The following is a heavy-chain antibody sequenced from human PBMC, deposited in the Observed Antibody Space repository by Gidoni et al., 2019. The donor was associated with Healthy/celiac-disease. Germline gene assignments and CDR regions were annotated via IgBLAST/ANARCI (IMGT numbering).Heavy chain of an antibody. V-gene: IGHV2-26*01. J-gene: IGHJ6*02. D-gene: IGHD5-18*01. CDR2: IFSNDEK. CDR1: WFPLSIDRMG. CDR3: ARIRDTAMGSYYYYGMDV. Sequence: QVTLKDTGPGLVKPTDNPTQTCPVSWFPLSIDRMGVSWIRQPPGKALEWLAHIFSNDEKSYSTSLKSRLTISKDTSKSQVVLTMTNMDPVDTATYYCARIRDTAMGSYYYYGMDVWGQGTTVTVSS.